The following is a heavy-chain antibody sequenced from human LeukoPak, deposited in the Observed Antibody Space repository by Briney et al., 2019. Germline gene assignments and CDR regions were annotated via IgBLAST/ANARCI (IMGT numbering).Heavy chain of an antibody. V-gene: IGHV4-61*01. D-gene: IGHD2-15*01. J-gene: IGHJ1*01. CDR1: GGSISSSNW. CDR2: IYYSGST. Sequence: PSGTLSLTCAVSGGSISSSNWWSWIRQPPGKGLEWIGYIYYSGSTNYNPSLKSRVTISVDTSKNQFSLKLSSVTAADTAVYYCARGPIYCSGGSCYSQYFQHWGQGTLVTVSS. CDR3: ARGPIYCSGGSCYSQYFQH.